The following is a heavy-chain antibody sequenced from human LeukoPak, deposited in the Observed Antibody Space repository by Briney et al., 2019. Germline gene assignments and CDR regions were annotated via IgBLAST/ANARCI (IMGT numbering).Heavy chain of an antibody. V-gene: IGHV4-28*03. D-gene: IGHD3-10*01. CDR2: IYYSGSA. Sequence: SETLSLTCAVSGYSISSSNWWGWFRQPPGKGLEWIGYIYYSGSAYYNTSLNSRVTMSVDTSKNQFSLKLSSVTAADTAVYYCARDRFTMGRGIIMTYYAMDVWGQGTTVTVSS. CDR1: GYSISSSNW. J-gene: IGHJ6*02. CDR3: ARDRFTMGRGIIMTYYAMDV.